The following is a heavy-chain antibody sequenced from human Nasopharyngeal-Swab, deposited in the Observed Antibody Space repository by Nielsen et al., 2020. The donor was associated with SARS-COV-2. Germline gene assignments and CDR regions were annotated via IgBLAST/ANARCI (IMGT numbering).Heavy chain of an antibody. D-gene: IGHD3-9*01. CDR1: GYLFINYF. CDR3: ARLPYYDILTGYYIEDY. Sequence: GESLKISCQGSGYLFINYFISWVRQMPGKGLEWMGMIDPSDSFTKYSPAFQGHVTISTDKSITTVYLQWSSLRASDTAMYYCARLPYYDILTGYYIEDYWGQGTLVTVSS. CDR2: IDPSDSFT. V-gene: IGHV5-10-1*01. J-gene: IGHJ4*02.